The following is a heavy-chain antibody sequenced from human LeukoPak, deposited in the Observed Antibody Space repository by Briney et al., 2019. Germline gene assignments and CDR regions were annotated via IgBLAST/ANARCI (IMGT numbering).Heavy chain of an antibody. CDR1: GGSISSSRYY. V-gene: IGHV4-39*01. CDR3: ARGERYSSGWYGEYYFDY. J-gene: IGHJ4*02. D-gene: IGHD6-19*01. Sequence: SETLSLTCTVSGGSISSSRYYWGWIRQPPGKGLEWIGSIYYRGSTYYNPSLKSRVTTSVDTSKNQFSLKLSSVTAADTAVYYCARGERYSSGWYGEYYFDYWGQGTLVTVSS. CDR2: IYYRGST.